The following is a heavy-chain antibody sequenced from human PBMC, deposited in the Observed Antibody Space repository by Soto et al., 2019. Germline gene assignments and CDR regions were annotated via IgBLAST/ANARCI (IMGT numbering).Heavy chain of an antibody. J-gene: IGHJ6*02. D-gene: IGHD6-13*01. Sequence: GGSLRLSCAASGFTFSGYYLSWVRQAPGQGLEWVSAISNGSENTHYADSVKGRFTVSRDNAKNTLFLEMNSLRVEDTAIYYCAKDPPSERMQPDYGMDVWGQGTTVTVSS. V-gene: IGHV3-23*01. CDR2: ISNGSENT. CDR3: AKDPPSERMQPDYGMDV. CDR1: GFTFSGYY.